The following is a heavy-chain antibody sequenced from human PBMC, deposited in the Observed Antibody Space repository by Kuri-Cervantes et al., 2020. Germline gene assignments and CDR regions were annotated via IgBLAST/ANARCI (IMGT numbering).Heavy chain of an antibody. CDR3: ARDQAKYYYDSSGYYYDWFDP. J-gene: IGHJ5*02. D-gene: IGHD3-22*01. Sequence: GGSLRLSCAASGFTFSSYWMSWVRQAPGKGLEWVANIKQDGSEKYYVDSVKGRFTISRDNAKNSLYLQMNSLRAEDTAVYYCARDQAKYYYDSSGYYYDWFDPWGQGTLVTVSS. CDR1: GFTFSSYW. V-gene: IGHV3-7*01. CDR2: IKQDGSEK.